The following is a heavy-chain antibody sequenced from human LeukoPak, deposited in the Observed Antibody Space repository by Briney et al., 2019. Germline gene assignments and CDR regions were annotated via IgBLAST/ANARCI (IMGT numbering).Heavy chain of an antibody. CDR3: AKALTRWAFDM. D-gene: IGHD3-16*01. V-gene: IGHV3-23*01. J-gene: IGHJ3*02. CDR2: MSLSTSGK. CDR1: GFTFSDYD. Sequence: GGSLRLSCAASGFTFSDYDMSWVRQAPGKGLEWVSSMSLSTSGKTYADSVKGRFTVSTDKAKNTLYLQMDSLRAEDTAICYCAKALTRWAFDMWGQGTMVTVSS.